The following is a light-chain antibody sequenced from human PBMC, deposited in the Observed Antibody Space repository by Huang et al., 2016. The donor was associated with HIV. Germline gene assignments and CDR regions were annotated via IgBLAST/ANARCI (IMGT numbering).Light chain of an antibody. CDR1: QNVNPY. Sequence: DIQMTQSPPSLSASVGDSVTIACRASQNVNPYLNWYQQKPGQAPRLLIFAASRLRSGVPSRFSGSGSGTEFTLTISSLQLEDFATYYCQQRFSTTITFGQGTRLDIK. CDR3: QQRFSTTIT. CDR2: AAS. V-gene: IGKV1-39*01. J-gene: IGKJ5*01.